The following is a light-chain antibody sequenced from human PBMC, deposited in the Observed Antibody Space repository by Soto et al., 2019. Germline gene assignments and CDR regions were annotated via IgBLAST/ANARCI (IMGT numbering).Light chain of an antibody. V-gene: IGLV2-14*01. Sequence: QSALTQPTSVSGSPGQPITISCTGSSNDIGAYNYVSWYQQHPGKAPRLLIHGVRDRPSGVPSRFSASKSGLTASLTISGLQAEDEADYYCSSYTSSSTYVVFGGGTKLTVL. J-gene: IGLJ2*01. CDR3: SSYTSSSTYVV. CDR1: SNDIGAYNY. CDR2: GVR.